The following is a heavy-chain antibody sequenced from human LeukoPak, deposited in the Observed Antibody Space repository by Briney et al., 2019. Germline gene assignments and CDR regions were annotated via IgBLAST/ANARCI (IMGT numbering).Heavy chain of an antibody. Sequence: GSLRLSCAASGFTFSSYAMSWVRQAPGKGLEWVSAISDSGDDTYYADSVEGRFTISRDNSKNALYLQMHSLRAEDTAVYYCAKTPYSSSWYYFDYWGQGTLVTVSS. CDR1: GFTFSSYA. D-gene: IGHD6-13*01. CDR2: ISDSGDDT. CDR3: AKTPYSSSWYYFDY. J-gene: IGHJ4*02. V-gene: IGHV3-23*01.